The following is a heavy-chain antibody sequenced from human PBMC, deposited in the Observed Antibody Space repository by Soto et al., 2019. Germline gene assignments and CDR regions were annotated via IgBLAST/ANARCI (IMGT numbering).Heavy chain of an antibody. V-gene: IGHV1-58*02. CDR3: AANYDFWSGPVEGDAFDI. D-gene: IGHD3-3*01. J-gene: IGHJ3*02. CDR1: GFTFTSSA. CDR2: IVVGSGNT. Sequence: GASVKVSCKASGFTFTSSAMQWVRQARGQRLEWIGWIVVGSGNTNYAQKFQERVTITRDMSTSTAYMELSSLRSEDTAVYYCAANYDFWSGPVEGDAFDIWGQGTMVPVSS.